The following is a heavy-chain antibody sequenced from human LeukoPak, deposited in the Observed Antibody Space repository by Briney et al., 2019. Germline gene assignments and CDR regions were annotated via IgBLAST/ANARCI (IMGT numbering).Heavy chain of an antibody. CDR2: ISSSGSTI. D-gene: IGHD3-9*01. Sequence: GGSLRLSCAASGFTFSSYEMNWVRQAPGKGLEWVSYISSSGSTIYYADSVKGRFTISRDNAKNSLYLQMNSLRAEDTAVYYCARRALRYSRGAFDIWGQGTMVTVSS. CDR1: GFTFSSYE. J-gene: IGHJ3*02. V-gene: IGHV3-48*03. CDR3: ARRALRYSRGAFDI.